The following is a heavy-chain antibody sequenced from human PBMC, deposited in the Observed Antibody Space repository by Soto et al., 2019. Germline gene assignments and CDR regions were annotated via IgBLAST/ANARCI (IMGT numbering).Heavy chain of an antibody. J-gene: IGHJ4*02. V-gene: IGHV3-21*01. Sequence: GGSLRLSCAASGFTFSSYSMNWVRQAPGKGLEWVSSISSSSSYIYYADSVKGRSTISRDNAKNSLYMQMNSLRAEDTAVYYCARGLIVVVPAAISNWGQGTLVTVSS. CDR1: GFTFSSYS. CDR3: ARGLIVVVPAAISN. D-gene: IGHD2-2*01. CDR2: ISSSSSYI.